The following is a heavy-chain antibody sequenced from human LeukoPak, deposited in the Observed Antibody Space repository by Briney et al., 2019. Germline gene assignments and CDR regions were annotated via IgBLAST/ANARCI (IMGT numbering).Heavy chain of an antibody. Sequence: PGGSLRLSCAASGFTFSSYWVHWVRQAPGKGLVWVSRINSDGSSTNYADSVKGRFTISRDNAKNSLYLQMNSLRAEDTAVYYCARVPVYYGSGSLNRGGDDYWGQGTLVTVSS. CDR2: INSDGSST. V-gene: IGHV3-74*01. CDR1: GFTFSSYW. J-gene: IGHJ4*02. CDR3: ARVPVYYGSGSLNRGGDDY. D-gene: IGHD3-10*01.